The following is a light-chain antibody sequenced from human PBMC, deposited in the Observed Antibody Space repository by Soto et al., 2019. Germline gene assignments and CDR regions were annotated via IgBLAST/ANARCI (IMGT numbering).Light chain of an antibody. CDR3: ASDGGRNNRI. CDR1: STDIGGYDS. J-gene: IGLJ2*01. Sequence: QSALPQPPSASGSPGQSVTISCSGTSTDIGGYDSVSWYHQHPGSAPKLMIYDVTKRPSGVSDRFSASRSGNTASLTVLGGQADDEAEYYCASDGGRNNRILGGGTKLTVL. CDR2: DVT. V-gene: IGLV2-8*01.